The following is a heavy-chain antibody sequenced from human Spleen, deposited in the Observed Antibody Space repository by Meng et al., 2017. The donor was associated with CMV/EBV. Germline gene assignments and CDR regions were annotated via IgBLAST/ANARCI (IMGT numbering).Heavy chain of an antibody. V-gene: IGHV3-7*03. CDR3: AKSRWLAH. D-gene: IGHD6-19*01. J-gene: IGHJ4*02. Sequence: GESLKISCAASGFTFRSYWMSWVRQAPGKGLEWVANIKQDGSEKYYVDSVKGRFTISRDNAKNSLYLQMNSLRAEDTAVYYCAKSRWLAHWGQGTLVTVSS. CDR2: IKQDGSEK. CDR1: GFTFRSYW.